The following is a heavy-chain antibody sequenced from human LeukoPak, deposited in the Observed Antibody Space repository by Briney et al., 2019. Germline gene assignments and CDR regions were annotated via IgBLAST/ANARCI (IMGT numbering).Heavy chain of an antibody. D-gene: IGHD1-26*01. CDR2: IIPIFGTA. CDR3: ARAPSWYSGSYTY. CDR1: GGTFSSYA. Sequence: SVKVSCKASGGTFSSYAISWVQQAPGQGLEWMGGIIPIFGTANYAQKFQGGVTITADESTSTAYMELSSLRSEDTAVYYCARAPSWYSGSYTYWGQGTLVTVSS. J-gene: IGHJ4*02. V-gene: IGHV1-69*13.